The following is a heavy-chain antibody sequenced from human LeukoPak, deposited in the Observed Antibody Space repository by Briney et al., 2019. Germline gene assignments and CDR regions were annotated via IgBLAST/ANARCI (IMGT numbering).Heavy chain of an antibody. CDR1: GYTFTSYG. Sequence: ASVKVSCKASGYTFTSYGISWVRQAPGQGLEWMGWISAYNGNTNYAQKLQGRVTMTTDTSTSTAYMELRSLRSDDTAVYYCARVSSLRDGYNSPYYFDYWGQGTLVTVSS. J-gene: IGHJ4*02. CDR2: ISAYNGNT. D-gene: IGHD5-24*01. V-gene: IGHV1-18*01. CDR3: ARVSSLRDGYNSPYYFDY.